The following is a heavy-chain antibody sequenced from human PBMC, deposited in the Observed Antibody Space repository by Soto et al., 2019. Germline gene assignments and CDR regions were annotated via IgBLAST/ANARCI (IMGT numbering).Heavy chain of an antibody. J-gene: IGHJ4*02. CDR3: ARTLYSYGPRFDY. CDR2: IYYSGST. V-gene: IGHV4-59*01. CDR1: GVSISSYY. Sequence: SEMLSLTCTVSGVSISSYYWSWIRQPPGKGLEWIGYIYYSGSTNYNPSLKSRVTISVDTSKNQFSLKLSSVTAADTAVYYCARTLYSYGPRFDYWGQGTLVTVSS. D-gene: IGHD5-18*01.